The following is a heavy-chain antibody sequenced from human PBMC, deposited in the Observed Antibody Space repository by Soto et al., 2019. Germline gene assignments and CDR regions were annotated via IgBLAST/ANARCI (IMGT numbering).Heavy chain of an antibody. J-gene: IGHJ4*02. CDR2: ISYDGSNK. CDR3: ASEPDCSSTSCYTG. V-gene: IGHV3-30*03. Sequence: PGGSLRLSCAVSGFTFSSYGMHWVRQAPGKGLEWVAVISYDGSNKYYADSVKGRFTISRDNSKNTLYLQMNSLRAEDTAVYYCASEPDCSSTSCYTGWGQGTLVTVSS. CDR1: GFTFSSYG. D-gene: IGHD2-2*02.